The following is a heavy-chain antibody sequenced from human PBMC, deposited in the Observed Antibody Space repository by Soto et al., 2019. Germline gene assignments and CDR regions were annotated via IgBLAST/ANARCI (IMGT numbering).Heavy chain of an antibody. Sequence: QVQLVESGGGVVQPGRSLRLSCAASGFTFSTYGMHWVRQAPGKGLEWVAVIYYDGSHQYYADSVKGRFTISRDNSRNTLYLQMNTLRAEDTAVYYCARDEGQFANNYGMDVWGQGTTVTVSS. CDR1: GFTFSTYG. J-gene: IGHJ6*02. CDR2: IYYDGSHQ. CDR3: ARDEGQFANNYGMDV. V-gene: IGHV3-33*01. D-gene: IGHD3-10*01.